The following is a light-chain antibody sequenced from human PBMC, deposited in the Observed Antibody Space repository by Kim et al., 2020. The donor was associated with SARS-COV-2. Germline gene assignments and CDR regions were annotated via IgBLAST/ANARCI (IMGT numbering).Light chain of an antibody. CDR3: QHYDSHPFT. Sequence: ASIGDRVTITCRASQGINNCLDWYQQKPGKAPKLLIYDASNLERGVPSRFSGSGYGTEFTLTISSLQPEDIATYYCQHYDSHPFTFGPGTKVDIK. CDR2: DAS. CDR1: QGINNC. V-gene: IGKV1-33*01. J-gene: IGKJ3*01.